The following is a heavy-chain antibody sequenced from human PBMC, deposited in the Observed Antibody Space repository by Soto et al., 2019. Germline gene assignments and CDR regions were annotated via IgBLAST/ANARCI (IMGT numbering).Heavy chain of an antibody. CDR1: GFTVSSNY. CDR3: ARGDYYDSSGYSYGYFDD. Sequence: GGSLRLSCAASGFTVSSNYMSWVRQAPGKGLEWVSVIYSGGSTYYADSVKGRFTISRDNSKNTLYLQMNSLRAEDTAVYYCARGDYYDSSGYSYGYFDDWGQGTLVTVSS. CDR2: IYSGGST. J-gene: IGHJ4*02. V-gene: IGHV3-53*01. D-gene: IGHD3-22*01.